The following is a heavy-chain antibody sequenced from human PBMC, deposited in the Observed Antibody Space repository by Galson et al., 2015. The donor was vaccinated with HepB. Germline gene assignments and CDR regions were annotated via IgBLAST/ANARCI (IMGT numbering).Heavy chain of an antibody. CDR3: ARGDFWGAFGT. Sequence: SLSLSCAASGFTFSDYYMGWFRQAPGKGLECISYISDTSDTISYADSVKGRCTISRDNSKKSLYLQMNGLRADETAVYYCARGDFWGAFGTWGQGTVVTVSS. CDR2: ISDTSDTI. CDR1: GFTFSDYY. J-gene: IGHJ3*02. V-gene: IGHV3-11*01. D-gene: IGHD3-3*01.